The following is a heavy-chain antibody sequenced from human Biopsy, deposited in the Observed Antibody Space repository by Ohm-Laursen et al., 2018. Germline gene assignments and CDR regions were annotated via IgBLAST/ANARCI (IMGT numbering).Heavy chain of an antibody. CDR3: ASVVLGPTNDAFDL. V-gene: IGHV4-4*07. J-gene: IGHJ3*01. CDR2: IYPGGST. CDR1: GGDINNYH. D-gene: IGHD3-22*01. Sequence: SQTLSLTCNVSGGDINNYHWSWIRQPAGKGLEWIGRIYPGGSTNYNPSPKSRVTMSVDTSKKQLSLRLRSVTAADTAMYYCASVVLGPTNDAFDLWGQGTMVVVSS.